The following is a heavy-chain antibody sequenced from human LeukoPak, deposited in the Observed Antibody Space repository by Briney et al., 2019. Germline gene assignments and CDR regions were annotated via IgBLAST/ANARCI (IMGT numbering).Heavy chain of an antibody. CDR2: IWYDGSNK. CDR1: GFTFSSYG. D-gene: IGHD6-19*01. V-gene: IGHV3-33*01. Sequence: PGGSLRLSCAASGFTFSSYGMHWVCQAPGKGLEWVAVIWYDGSNKYYADSVKGRFTISRDNAKNSLYLQMNSLRAEDTAVYYCARATGEQWLTPWGQGTLVTVSS. CDR3: ARATGEQWLTP. J-gene: IGHJ5*02.